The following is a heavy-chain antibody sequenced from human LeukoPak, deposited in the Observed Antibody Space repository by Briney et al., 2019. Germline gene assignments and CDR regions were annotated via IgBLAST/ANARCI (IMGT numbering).Heavy chain of an antibody. D-gene: IGHD6-13*01. CDR3: AKDFFGFIAAALDDAFDI. CDR1: GFTFSSYA. Sequence: PGGSLRLSCAASGFTFSSYAMSWVRQAPGKGLEWVSAISGSGGSTYYADSVKGRFTISRDNSKNTLYLQMNSLRAEDTAVYYCAKDFFGFIAAALDDAFDIWGQGTMVTVSS. CDR2: ISGSGGST. V-gene: IGHV3-23*01. J-gene: IGHJ3*02.